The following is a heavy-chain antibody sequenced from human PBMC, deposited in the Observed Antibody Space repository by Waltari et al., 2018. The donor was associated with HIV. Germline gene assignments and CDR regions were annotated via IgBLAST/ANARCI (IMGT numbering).Heavy chain of an antibody. CDR3: AREGGRDCSGGSCYIDY. J-gene: IGHJ4*02. CDR2: INQDGSES. V-gene: IGHV3-7*01. Sequence: EVEVLESGGGLVQPGGSLRLSCAVSGFTFRSSWMSWVRQAPGKGLEWVANINQDGSESYYVGSVEGRFTISRDNTKNLLYLQMNSLRAEDTAVYYCAREGGRDCSGGSCYIDYWGQGTLVTVSS. D-gene: IGHD2-15*01. CDR1: GFTFRSSW.